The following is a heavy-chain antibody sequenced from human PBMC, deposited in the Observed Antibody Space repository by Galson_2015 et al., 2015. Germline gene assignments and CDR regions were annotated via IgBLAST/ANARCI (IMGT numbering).Heavy chain of an antibody. V-gene: IGHV3-23*01. CDR2: ISGSGGST. CDR3: AKDLMGCSGGSCYGTGVDYYYGMDV. D-gene: IGHD2-15*01. CDR1: GFTFSSYA. Sequence: SLRLSCAASGFTFSSYAMSWVRQAPGKGLEWVSAISGSGGSTYYADSVKGRFTISRDNSKNTLYLQMNSLRAEDTAVYYCAKDLMGCSGGSCYGTGVDYYYGMDVWGQGTTVTVSS. J-gene: IGHJ6*02.